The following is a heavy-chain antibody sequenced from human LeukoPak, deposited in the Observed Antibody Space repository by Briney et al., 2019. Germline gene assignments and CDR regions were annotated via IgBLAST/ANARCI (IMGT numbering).Heavy chain of an antibody. CDR3: AKTGRGSGSLRSFDY. V-gene: IGHV3-9*01. J-gene: IGHJ4*02. Sequence: PGRSLRLSCAASGFTFDDYAMHWVRQAPGKGLEWVSGISWNSGSIGYADSVKGRFTISRDNSKNTLYLQMNSLRAEDTAVYYCAKTGRGSGSLRSFDYWGQGTLVTVSS. CDR2: ISWNSGSI. CDR1: GFTFDDYA. D-gene: IGHD3-10*01.